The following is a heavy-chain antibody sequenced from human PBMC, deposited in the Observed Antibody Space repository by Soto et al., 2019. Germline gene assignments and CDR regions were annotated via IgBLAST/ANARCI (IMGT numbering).Heavy chain of an antibody. CDR1: GFTFSSYA. Sequence: LILSCAASGFTFSSYAMSWVRHARVEGLEWGSAISGSGGSTYYADSVKGRFTISRDNSKNTLYLQMNSLRAEDTAVYYCARDLMYSYGPEGAFDIWGQGTMVTVSS. V-gene: IGHV3-23*01. CDR3: ARDLMYSYGPEGAFDI. D-gene: IGHD5-18*01. CDR2: ISGSGGST. J-gene: IGHJ3*02.